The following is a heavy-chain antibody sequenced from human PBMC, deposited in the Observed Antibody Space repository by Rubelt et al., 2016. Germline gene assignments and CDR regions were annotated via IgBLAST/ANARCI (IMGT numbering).Heavy chain of an antibody. J-gene: IGHJ4*01. Sequence: VSGGSISTFYWTWIRQPPVRGLEWFGNPSNGGSTNYHPSLKSRFTRSVDTSKNQFSLTLTSVTAADTAVYYCAREGGWQQPIGYWGQGALVTVSS. D-gene: IGHD6-13*01. V-gene: IGHV4-59*01. CDR3: AREGGWQQPIGY. CDR1: GGSISTFY. CDR2: PSNGGST.